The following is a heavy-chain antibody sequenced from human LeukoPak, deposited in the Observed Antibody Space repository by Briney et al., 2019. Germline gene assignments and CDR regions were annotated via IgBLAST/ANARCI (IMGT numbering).Heavy chain of an antibody. CDR1: GGSISSGSYY. Sequence: SQTLSLTCTVSGGSISSGSYYWSWIRQPPGKGLEWIGYIYYSGSTNYNPSLKSRVTISVDTSKNQFSLKLSSVTAADTAVYYCARGGYYYLDVWGKGTTVTVSS. J-gene: IGHJ6*03. V-gene: IGHV4-61*01. CDR2: IYYSGST. CDR3: ARGGYYYLDV.